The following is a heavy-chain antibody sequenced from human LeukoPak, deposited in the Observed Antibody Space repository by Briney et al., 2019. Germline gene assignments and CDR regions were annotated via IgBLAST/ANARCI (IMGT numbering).Heavy chain of an antibody. CDR3: ASSAVDSAGFYWFDP. D-gene: IGHD2-15*01. V-gene: IGHV1-69*13. J-gene: IGHJ5*02. CDR1: GGTFSSYA. Sequence: SVKVSCKASGGTFSSYASSWGRQAPGQGLEWMGGIIPIFGTANYAQKFQGRVTSTADEFTSTAYMELSSLRSEDTAVYYCASSAVDSAGFYWFDPWGQGTLVTVSS. CDR2: IIPIFGTA.